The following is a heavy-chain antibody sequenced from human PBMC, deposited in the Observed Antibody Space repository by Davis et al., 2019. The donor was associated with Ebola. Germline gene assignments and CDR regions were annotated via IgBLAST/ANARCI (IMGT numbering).Heavy chain of an antibody. CDR3: AASAAAGSIWEVVGGMDV. J-gene: IGHJ6*02. CDR1: GFTFTSSA. D-gene: IGHD6-13*01. V-gene: IGHV1-58*01. Sequence: SVKVSCKASGFTFTSSAVQWVRQARGQRLEWIGWIVVGSGNTNYAQKFQERVTITRDMSTSTAYMELSSLRSEDTAVYYCAASAAAGSIWEVVGGMDVWGQGTTVTVSS. CDR2: IVVGSGNT.